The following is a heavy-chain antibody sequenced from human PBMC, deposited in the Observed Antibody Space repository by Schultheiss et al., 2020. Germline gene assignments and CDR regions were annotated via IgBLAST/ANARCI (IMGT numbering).Heavy chain of an antibody. CDR3: AKDGRERPSDY. CDR2: ISGSGGST. Sequence: WGSMGLSCAASGFTFSSDAMSWVRQAPGKGLEWVSAISGSGGSTYYADSVKGRFTISRDNSKNTLYLQMNSLRAEDTAVYYCAKDGRERPSDYWGQGTLVTVSS. V-gene: IGHV3-23*01. CDR1: GFTFSSDA. D-gene: IGHD1-1*01. J-gene: IGHJ4*02.